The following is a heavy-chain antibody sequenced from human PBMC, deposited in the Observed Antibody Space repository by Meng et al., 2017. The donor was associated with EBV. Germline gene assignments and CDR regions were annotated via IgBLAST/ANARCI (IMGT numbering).Heavy chain of an antibody. Sequence: QVQLVQSAAEVKKPGSSVKVSCKTSGGPFRYYAISWVRQAPGQGLEWLGGFLPRLGAPNYAQKFHGRVKITADESTSTHYMDLSSLRSGDTAIYYCASESGRGYTPDYWGQGTLVTVSS. D-gene: IGHD3-10*01. CDR3: ASESGRGYTPDY. CDR1: GGPFRYYA. CDR2: FLPRLGAP. V-gene: IGHV1-69*01. J-gene: IGHJ4*02.